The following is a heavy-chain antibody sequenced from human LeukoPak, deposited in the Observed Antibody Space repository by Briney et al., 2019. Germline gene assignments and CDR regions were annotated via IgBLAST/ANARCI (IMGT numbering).Heavy chain of an antibody. Sequence: SETLSLTCTVSGGSISSGSYYWGWILQPPGKGLEWIASMYYSGTTFYSPSLKSRVTISVDTSKNQLSLKLGSVTAADTAVYYCARHPPRDGSAFDYWGQGTLVTVSS. CDR3: ARHPPRDGSAFDY. J-gene: IGHJ4*02. V-gene: IGHV4-39*01. CDR1: GGSISSGSYY. CDR2: MYYSGTT.